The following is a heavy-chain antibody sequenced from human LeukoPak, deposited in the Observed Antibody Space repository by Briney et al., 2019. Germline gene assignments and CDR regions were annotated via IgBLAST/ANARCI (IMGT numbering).Heavy chain of an antibody. CDR3: AKETGGSGSSYLSFFDY. V-gene: IGHV3-30*18. CDR2: ISHDGSAK. Sequence: GGSLRLSCAASGFVFSNHGMHWVRQAPGKGLEWVAVISHDGSAKDYADSVKSRFTISRDNSKNTLYLQINSLRAEDTAVYFCAKETGGSGSSYLSFFDYWGQGTLVTVSS. D-gene: IGHD3-10*01. CDR1: GFVFSNHG. J-gene: IGHJ4*02.